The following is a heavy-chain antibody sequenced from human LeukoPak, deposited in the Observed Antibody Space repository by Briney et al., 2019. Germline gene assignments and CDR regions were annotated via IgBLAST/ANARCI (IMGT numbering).Heavy chain of an antibody. CDR2: IKSKTDGGTT. Sequence: PGWSLRLSCAASGFTFSNAWMSWVRQAPGKGLEWVGRIKSKTDGGTTDYAAPVKGRFTISRDDSKNTLYLQMNSLKTEDTAVYYCTTDRVDSADAFDIWGQGTMVTVSS. CDR3: TTDRVDSADAFDI. J-gene: IGHJ3*02. V-gene: IGHV3-15*01. CDR1: GFTFSNAW. D-gene: IGHD5-12*01.